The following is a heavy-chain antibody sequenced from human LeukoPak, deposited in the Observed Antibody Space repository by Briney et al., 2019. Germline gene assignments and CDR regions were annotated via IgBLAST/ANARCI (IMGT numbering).Heavy chain of an antibody. CDR2: IIPIFGTA. D-gene: IGHD2-2*01. CDR1: GGTFSSYA. V-gene: IGHV1-69*13. J-gene: IGHJ6*03. CDR3: ARDSSSSYYMDV. Sequence: GASVKVSCKASGGTFSSYAISWVPQAPGQGLEWMGGIIPIFGTANYAQKFQGRVTITADESTSTAYMELSSLRSEDTTVYYCARDSSSSYYMDVWGKGTTVTVSS.